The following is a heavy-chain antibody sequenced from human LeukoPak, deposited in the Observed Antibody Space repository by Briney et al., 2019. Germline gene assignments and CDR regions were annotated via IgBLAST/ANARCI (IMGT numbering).Heavy chain of an antibody. D-gene: IGHD3-22*01. CDR3: ARVQAPTYDSSGYYSY. CDR2: ISGSGSTI. Sequence: GGSLRLSCAASGFTFSSYEMNWVRQAPGKGLEWVSYISGSGSTIYYADSVKGRFTISRDNAKNSLYLQMNSLRAEDTAVYYCARVQAPTYDSSGYYSYWGQGTLVTVSS. V-gene: IGHV3-48*03. J-gene: IGHJ4*02. CDR1: GFTFSSYE.